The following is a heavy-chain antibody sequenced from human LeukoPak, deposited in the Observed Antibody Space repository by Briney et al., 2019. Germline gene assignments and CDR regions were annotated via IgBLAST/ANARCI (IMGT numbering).Heavy chain of an antibody. V-gene: IGHV1-69*13. CDR1: GGTFISYA. CDR2: IIPIFGTA. Sequence: SVKVSCKASGGTFISYAISWVRQSPGRGLEWMGGIIPIFGTANYAQKFQGRVTITADESTSTAYMELSSLRSEDTAVYYCARRRSSSWYGYFDYWGQGTLVTVSS. CDR3: ARRRSSSWYGYFDY. J-gene: IGHJ4*02. D-gene: IGHD6-13*01.